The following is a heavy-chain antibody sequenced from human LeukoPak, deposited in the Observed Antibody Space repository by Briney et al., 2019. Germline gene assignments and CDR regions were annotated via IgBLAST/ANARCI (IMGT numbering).Heavy chain of an antibody. D-gene: IGHD2-15*01. CDR2: INTDGRTT. J-gene: IGHJ4*02. CDR3: ARGFLGSCSGGSCYSGY. CDR1: GFTFSTYW. Sequence: PGGSLRLSCAASGFTFSTYWWHWVCKPPGKGLGWVSNINTDGRTTNYADSVKVRFTISRDNAKNTLYLQMNSLRVEDAAVYYCARGFLGSCSGGSCYSGYWGQGTLVAVSS. V-gene: IGHV3-74*01.